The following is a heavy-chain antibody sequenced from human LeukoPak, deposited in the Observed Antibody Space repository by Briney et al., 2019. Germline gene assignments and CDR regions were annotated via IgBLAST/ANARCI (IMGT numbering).Heavy chain of an antibody. CDR1: GFTFSSYG. J-gene: IGHJ5*02. CDR2: ISYDGSNK. D-gene: IGHD2-21*02. V-gene: IGHV3-30*18. CDR3: AKDSLPRLAYCGGDCYSLYNWFDP. Sequence: GGSLRLSCAASGFTFSSYGMLWVRQAPGKGLEWVAVISYDGSNKYYADSVKGRFTISRDNSKNTLYLQMNSLRAEDTAVYYCAKDSLPRLAYCGGDCYSLYNWFDPWGQGTLVTVSS.